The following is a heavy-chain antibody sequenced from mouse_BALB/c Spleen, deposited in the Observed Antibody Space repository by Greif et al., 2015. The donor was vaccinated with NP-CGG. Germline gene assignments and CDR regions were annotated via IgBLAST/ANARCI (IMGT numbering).Heavy chain of an antibody. D-gene: IGHD1-2*01. CDR3: ARKGNYGSWFAY. J-gene: IGHJ3*01. V-gene: IGHV1-9*01. CDR1: GYTFSSYW. Sequence: QVQLQQSGAELMKPGASVKISCKATGYTFSSYWIEWVKQRPGHGLEWIGEILPGSGSTNYNEKFKGKATFTADTSSNTAYMQLSSLTSEDSAVYYCARKGNYGSWFAYWGQGTLVTVSA. CDR2: ILPGSGST.